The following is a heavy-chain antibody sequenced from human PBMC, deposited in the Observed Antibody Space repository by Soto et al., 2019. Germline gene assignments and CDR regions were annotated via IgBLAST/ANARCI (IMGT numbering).Heavy chain of an antibody. D-gene: IGHD3-10*01. V-gene: IGHV4-39*01. CDR3: ARHAATMVRGVIIGTPNWFDP. CDR1: GGSISSSSYY. CDR2: IYYSGST. Sequence: SETLSLTCTVSGGSISSSSYYWGWIRQPPGKGLEWIGSIYYSGSTYYNPSLKSRVTISVDTSKNQFSLKLSSVTAADTAVYYCARHAATMVRGVIIGTPNWFDPWGQRTLVTVSS. J-gene: IGHJ5*02.